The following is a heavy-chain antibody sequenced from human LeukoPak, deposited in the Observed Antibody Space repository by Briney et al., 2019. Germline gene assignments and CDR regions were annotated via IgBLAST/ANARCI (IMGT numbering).Heavy chain of an antibody. J-gene: IGHJ4*02. CDR1: GGTFSSYA. V-gene: IGHV1-69*06. Sequence: SVKVSCKASGGTFSSYAISWVRQAPGQGFEWMGGIIPIFGTANYAQKFQGRVTITADKSTSTAYMELSSLRSEDTAVYYCARALYYDILTGYYNSFDYWGQGTLVTVSS. CDR2: IIPIFGTA. D-gene: IGHD3-9*01. CDR3: ARALYYDILTGYYNSFDY.